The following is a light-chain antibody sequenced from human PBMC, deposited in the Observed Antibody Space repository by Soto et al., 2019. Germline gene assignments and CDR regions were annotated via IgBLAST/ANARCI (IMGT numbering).Light chain of an antibody. V-gene: IGLV2-23*02. Sequence: QSVLTQPASVSGSPGQSITISCTGTSSDVGNCNLVTWYQQHPGKAPKLMIYEVSKRPSRVSNRFSGSKSGNTASLTISGLQAEDEADYYCCSYAGSSTCVFGTGTRSPS. CDR2: EVS. CDR3: CSYAGSSTCV. J-gene: IGLJ1*01. CDR1: SSDVGNCNL.